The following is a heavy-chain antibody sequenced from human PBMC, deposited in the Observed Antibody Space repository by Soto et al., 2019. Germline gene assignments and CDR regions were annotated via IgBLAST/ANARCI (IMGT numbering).Heavy chain of an antibody. D-gene: IGHD3-16*01. CDR2: ISSSGTIT. V-gene: IGHV3-11*01. CDR1: GFSFSNYY. CDR3: ARSRLGVGDPFEL. Sequence: QVQLVDSGGGLVKPGGSLRLSCAASGFSFSNYYFTYIRQAPGQGLEWIAYISSSGTITHYADSVQGRFSISRDNAKYSLSLQLNDLRVEDTAVYYCARSRLGVGDPFELWGQGTSVLVSS. J-gene: IGHJ3*01.